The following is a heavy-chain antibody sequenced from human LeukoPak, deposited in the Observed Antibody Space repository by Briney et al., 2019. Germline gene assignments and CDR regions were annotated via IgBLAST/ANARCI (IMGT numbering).Heavy chain of an antibody. J-gene: IGHJ4*02. Sequence: GGSLRLSCAASGFTFSGYAMRWVRQAPGKGLEWVASISASAGTTYYAHSVKGRFTISRDNSKNTLDLQMNSLRAEDTAVYYCAKDPASYEYYFDYWGQGTLVTVSS. CDR1: GFTFSGYA. V-gene: IGHV3-23*01. CDR3: AKDPASYEYYFDY. CDR2: ISASAGTT. D-gene: IGHD5-12*01.